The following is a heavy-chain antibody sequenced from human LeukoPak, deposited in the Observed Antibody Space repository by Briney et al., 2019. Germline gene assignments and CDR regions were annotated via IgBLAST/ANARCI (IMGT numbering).Heavy chain of an antibody. D-gene: IGHD5-12*01. V-gene: IGHV4-39*01. CDR3: GRHPVATKTIDY. Sequence: SETLSLTCTVSGGSISSSRYYWGWIRQSPWKGLEWIGSLYYDGSTYYNPSLQNRATMSIDTSKNQFSLTLRSVTAADTAVYFCGRHPVATKTIDYWGQGALDTVSS. J-gene: IGHJ4*02. CDR2: LYYDGST. CDR1: GGSISSSRYY.